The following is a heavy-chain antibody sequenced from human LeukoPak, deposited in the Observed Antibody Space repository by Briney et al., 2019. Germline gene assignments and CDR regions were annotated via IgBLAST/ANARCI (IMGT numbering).Heavy chain of an antibody. J-gene: IGHJ4*02. Sequence: SETLSLTCTVSGGSISSYYWSWIRQPPGKGLEWIGYIYYSGTTNYNPSLKSRVTISVDTSKNQFSLKLSSVTAADTAVYYCARGVYIAAAQYAYWGQGTRVTVSS. CDR2: IYYSGTT. V-gene: IGHV4-59*01. D-gene: IGHD6-13*01. CDR1: GGSISSYY. CDR3: ARGVYIAAAQYAY.